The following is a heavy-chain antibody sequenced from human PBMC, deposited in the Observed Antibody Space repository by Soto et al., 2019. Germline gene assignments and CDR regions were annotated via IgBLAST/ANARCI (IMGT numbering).Heavy chain of an antibody. CDR2: VYYTGST. J-gene: IGHJ4*02. D-gene: IGHD6-6*01. CDR3: ARSVAVPGAHIDY. Sequence: SETLSLACSLAGGSITASYWSWIRQSAGKGLEWLGYVYYTGSTNYSTSLRRRVSIWVDTSKNDFSLRLSSVTAADTAVYFCARSVAVPGAHIDYWGQGTQVTVSS. V-gene: IGHV4-59*01. CDR1: GGSITASY.